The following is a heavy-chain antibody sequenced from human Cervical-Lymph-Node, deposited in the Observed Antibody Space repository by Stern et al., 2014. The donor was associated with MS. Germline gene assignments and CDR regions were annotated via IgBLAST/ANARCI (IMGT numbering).Heavy chain of an antibody. D-gene: IGHD3-3*01. V-gene: IGHV4-31*03. J-gene: IGHJ3*02. CDR3: ARDSGWSGGRVYAFDI. CDR2: IYYSGST. CDR1: GGSISSGDYY. Sequence: QVQLVESGPGLVKPSQTLSLTCTVSGGSISSGDYYWSWIRQHPGKGLEWIGYIYYSGSTYYNPSLKSRVTISVDTSKNQFSLKLSSVTAADTAVYYCARDSGWSGGRVYAFDIWGQGTMVTVSS.